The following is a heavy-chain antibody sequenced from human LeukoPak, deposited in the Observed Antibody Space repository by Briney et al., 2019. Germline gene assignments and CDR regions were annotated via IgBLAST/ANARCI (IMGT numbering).Heavy chain of an antibody. CDR1: GYSISSGTY. J-gene: IGHJ6*04. D-gene: IGHD2-2*01. Sequence: SETLSLTCTVSGYSISSGTYWDWIRQPPGKGLEWIGTIYHSGSTYYNPSLKSRVTISVDTSKNQFSLKLSSVTAADTAVFYCARREWGYAVSVWGKGTTVIVSS. CDR2: IYHSGST. CDR3: ARREWGYAVSV. V-gene: IGHV4-38-2*02.